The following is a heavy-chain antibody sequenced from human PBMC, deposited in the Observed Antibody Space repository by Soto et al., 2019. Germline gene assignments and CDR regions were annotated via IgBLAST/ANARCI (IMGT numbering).Heavy chain of an antibody. CDR3: ARMRAAGTFDY. CDR2: IYSDGST. CDR1: GGSIIGYY. D-gene: IGHD6-13*01. J-gene: IGHJ4*02. Sequence: SVTLSLPCTVSGGSIIGYYWSCIRQPAGKGLEWIGRIYSDGSTNYNPSLESRVTMSVDTSKNQFSLKLTSMTAADTAMYYCARMRAAGTFDYWGQGTLVTVSS. V-gene: IGHV4-4*07.